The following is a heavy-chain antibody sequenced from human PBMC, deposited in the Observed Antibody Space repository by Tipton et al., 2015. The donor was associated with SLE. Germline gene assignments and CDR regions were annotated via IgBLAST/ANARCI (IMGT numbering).Heavy chain of an antibody. J-gene: IGHJ4*02. CDR2: INHSGIT. D-gene: IGHD6-13*01. CDR3: ALGRQLGGFDY. CDR1: GWSFSDYY. V-gene: IGHV4-34*01. Sequence: TLSLTCAVYGWSFSDYYWTWIRQPPGKGLEWIGEINHSGITNYSPSLKSRVTISVDTSRSQFSLKLRSVTAADTAMYYCALGRQLGGFDYWGQGTLVTVSS.